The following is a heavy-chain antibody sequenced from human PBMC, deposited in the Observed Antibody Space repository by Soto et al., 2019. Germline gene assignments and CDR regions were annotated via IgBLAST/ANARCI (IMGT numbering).Heavy chain of an antibody. CDR3: AGLKYFHSSDYLVH. CDR2: IYYSGST. J-gene: IGHJ4*02. Sequence: SETLSLTCTVSGGSISSSSYYWGWIRQPPGKGLEWIGSIYYSGSTYYNPSLKSRVTVSVDTSKNQFSLKLSSVTAADTAVYYCAGLKYFHSSDYLVHCGQGTRVTVSS. CDR1: GGSISSSSYY. D-gene: IGHD3-22*01. V-gene: IGHV4-39*01.